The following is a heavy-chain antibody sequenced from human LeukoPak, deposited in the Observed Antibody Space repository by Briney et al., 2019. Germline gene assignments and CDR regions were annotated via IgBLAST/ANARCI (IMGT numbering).Heavy chain of an antibody. CDR3: ARDSKRYYGMDV. CDR2: IYYSGST. D-gene: IGHD6-25*01. CDR1: GDSISSGDYY. Sequence: SQTLSLTCTVSGDSISSGDYYWRWVRQPPGKGLEWIGYIYYSGSTYYHPSLKIRVTISVDTSKNQFSLKLSSVTAADTAVYYCARDSKRYYGMDVWGQGTTVTVSS. V-gene: IGHV4-30-4*01. J-gene: IGHJ6*02.